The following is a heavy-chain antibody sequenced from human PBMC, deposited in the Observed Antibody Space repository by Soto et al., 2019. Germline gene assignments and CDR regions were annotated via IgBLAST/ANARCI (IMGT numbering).Heavy chain of an antibody. J-gene: IGHJ3*02. D-gene: IGHD2-2*02. V-gene: IGHV4-59*01. CDR3: AGEGGYCSSTSCYTVSSDAFDI. CDR2: IYYSGST. CDR1: GGSIGSYY. Sequence: SETLSLTCTVSGGSIGSYYWSWIRQPPGKGLEWIGYIYYSGSTNYNPSLKSRVTISVDTSKNQFSLKLSSVTAADTAVYYCAGEGGYCSSTSCYTVSSDAFDIWGQGTMVTVSS.